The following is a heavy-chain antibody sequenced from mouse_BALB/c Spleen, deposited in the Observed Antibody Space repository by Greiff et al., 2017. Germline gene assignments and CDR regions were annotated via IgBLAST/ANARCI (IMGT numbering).Heavy chain of an antibody. Sequence: QVQLQQPGAELVKPGASVKLSCKASGYTFTSYWMHWVKQRPGQGLEWIGEIDPSDSYTNYKQKFKGKATLTVDKSSSTAYMQLSSLTSEDSAFYYCASEGVHGGRDWCFDVWGAGTTVTVSS. D-gene: IGHD1-1*02. CDR3: ASEGVHGGRDWCFDV. J-gene: IGHJ1*01. CDR1: GYTFTSYW. CDR2: IDPSDSYT. V-gene: IGHV1-69*02.